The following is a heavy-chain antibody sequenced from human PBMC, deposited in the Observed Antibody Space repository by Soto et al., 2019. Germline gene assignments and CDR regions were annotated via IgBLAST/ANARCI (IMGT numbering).Heavy chain of an antibody. J-gene: IGHJ5*02. V-gene: IGHV3-48*01. CDR2: ISSSSSTI. D-gene: IGHD3-10*01. CDR3: ARGGNWFDP. Sequence: GGSLRLSCAASGFTFSSYSMNWVRQAPGKGLEWVSYISSSSSTIYYADSVKGRFTISRDNAKNSMYLKMNSLRAEDTAVYYCARGGNWFDPGGQGTLVTVSS. CDR1: GFTFSSYS.